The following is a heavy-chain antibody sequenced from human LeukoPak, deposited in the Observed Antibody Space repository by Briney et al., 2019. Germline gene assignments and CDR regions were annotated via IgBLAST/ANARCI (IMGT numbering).Heavy chain of an antibody. J-gene: IGHJ6*02. Sequence: ASVKVSCKASGYTFTSYDINWVRQATGQGLEWMGWMNPNSGNTGYAQKFQGRVTMTRNTSISTDYMELSSMRSEDTAVYYCARHLGSDGMDVWGQGTTVTVSS. D-gene: IGHD3-10*01. CDR3: ARHLGSDGMDV. CDR1: GYTFTSYD. CDR2: MNPNSGNT. V-gene: IGHV1-8*01.